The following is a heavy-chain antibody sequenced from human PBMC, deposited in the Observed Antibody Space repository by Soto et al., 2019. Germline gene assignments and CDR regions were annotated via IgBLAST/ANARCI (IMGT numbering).Heavy chain of an antibody. J-gene: IGHJ4*02. CDR3: ANNFDY. CDR2: ISYDGSNK. CDR1: GFTFSSYA. Sequence: GGSLRLSCAASGFTFSSYAMHWVRQAPGKGLEWVAVISYDGSNKYYADSVKGRFTISRDNAKNTLYLQMNSLRTEDTAVYYCANNFDYWGQGTLVTVSS. V-gene: IGHV3-30-3*01.